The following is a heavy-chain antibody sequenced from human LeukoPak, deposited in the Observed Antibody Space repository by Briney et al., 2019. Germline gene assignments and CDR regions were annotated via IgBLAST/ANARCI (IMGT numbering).Heavy chain of an antibody. CDR3: VGRYDPHY. V-gene: IGHV3-74*01. D-gene: IGHD3-16*01. CDR2: INSDGSDT. J-gene: IGHJ4*02. CDR1: GFTFSNFW. Sequence: HTGGSLRLSCAASGFTFSNFWMHWVRQAPGKGLVWVSRINSDGSDTSYADSVKGRLTISRDNAKNTLYLQMNSLRAEDTAIYYCVGRYDPHYWGQGTLVTVSS.